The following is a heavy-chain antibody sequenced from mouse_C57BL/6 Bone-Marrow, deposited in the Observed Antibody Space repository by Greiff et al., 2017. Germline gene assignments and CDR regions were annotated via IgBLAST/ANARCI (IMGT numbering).Heavy chain of an antibody. CDR2: IYPRSGNT. Sequence: QVQLQQSGAELARPGASVKLSCKASGYTFTSYGISWVKQRTGQGLEWIGEIYPRSGNTYYNEKFKGKATLTADKSSSTAYMELRSLTSEDSAVYFCAGDGSSSFAYWGQGTLVTGSA. V-gene: IGHV1-81*01. CDR1: GYTFTSYG. CDR3: AGDGSSSFAY. D-gene: IGHD1-1*01. J-gene: IGHJ3*01.